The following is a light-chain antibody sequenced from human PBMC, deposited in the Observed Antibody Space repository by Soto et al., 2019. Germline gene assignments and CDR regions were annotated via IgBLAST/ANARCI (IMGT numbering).Light chain of an antibody. V-gene: IGKV3-20*01. Sequence: EIVLTQSPGTLSLSPGERATLSCRASQTVSGNYVAWYHQKPGQAPRLLIHSASTRAPGIPDRFNASGTGTDFTLTISRLEPEDSAVYYCQQYSASPRTFGPGTKVDIK. CDR2: SAS. CDR3: QQYSASPRT. J-gene: IGKJ3*01. CDR1: QTVSGNY.